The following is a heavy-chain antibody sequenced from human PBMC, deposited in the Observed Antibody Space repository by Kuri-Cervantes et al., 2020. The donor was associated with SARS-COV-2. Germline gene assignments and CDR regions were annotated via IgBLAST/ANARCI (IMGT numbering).Heavy chain of an antibody. D-gene: IGHD1-26*01. Sequence: ETLSLTCTVSGGSISSYYWSWVRQAPGKGLEWVSVIYSGGSTYYADSVKGRFTISRDNSKNTLYLQMNSLRAEDTAVYYCARETEWESFDYWGQGTLVTVSS. J-gene: IGHJ4*02. CDR2: IYSGGST. V-gene: IGHV3-66*01. CDR1: GGSISSYY. CDR3: ARETEWESFDY.